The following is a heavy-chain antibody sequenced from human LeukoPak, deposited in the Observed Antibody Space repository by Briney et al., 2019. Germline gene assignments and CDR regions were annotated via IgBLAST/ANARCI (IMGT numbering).Heavy chain of an antibody. D-gene: IGHD5-18*01. CDR2: ISDSGSST. CDR3: ATTPRGYIYGNPDY. V-gene: IGHV3-23*01. Sequence: QTGGSLRLSCAASGFTFSSFAMSWVRQAPGKGLEWVSAISDSGSSTYYPDSVKGRFTISRDNSKNTLSLQMNSLRAEDTAVYYCATTPRGYIYGNPDYWGQGTLVTVSS. J-gene: IGHJ4*02. CDR1: GFTFSSFA.